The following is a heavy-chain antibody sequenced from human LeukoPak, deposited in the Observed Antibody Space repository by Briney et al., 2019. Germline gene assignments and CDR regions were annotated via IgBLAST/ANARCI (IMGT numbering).Heavy chain of an antibody. Sequence: KTSETLSLTCAVYGGSFSGYYWSWIRQPAGKGLEWIGRIYTSGSTNYNPSLKSRVTMSVDTSKNQFSLKLSSVTAADTAVYYCARGDTALYYFDYWGQGTLVTVSS. J-gene: IGHJ4*02. CDR1: GGSFSGYY. CDR3: ARGDTALYYFDY. CDR2: IYTSGST. V-gene: IGHV4-59*10. D-gene: IGHD5-18*01.